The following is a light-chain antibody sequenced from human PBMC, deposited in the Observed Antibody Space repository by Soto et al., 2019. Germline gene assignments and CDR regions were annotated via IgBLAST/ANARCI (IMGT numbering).Light chain of an antibody. Sequence: QSALTQPASVSGSPGQSITISCTGTSSDVGGYNYVSWYQQRPGKAPKLMIYDVSNRPSGVSNRFSGSKSGNTASLTISGLQAEDDADYYCSSNTRSSRVFGTGTKVTVL. V-gene: IGLV2-14*01. CDR3: SSNTRSSRV. CDR1: SSDVGGYNY. J-gene: IGLJ1*01. CDR2: DVS.